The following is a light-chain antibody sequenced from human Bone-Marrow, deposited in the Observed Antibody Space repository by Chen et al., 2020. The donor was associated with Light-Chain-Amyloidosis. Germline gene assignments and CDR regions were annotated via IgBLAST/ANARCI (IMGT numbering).Light chain of an antibody. CDR3: QQYGSSPPAT. CDR2: GAS. CDR1: QSVGSSY. Sequence: EIVLTQSPGTLSLSPGERATLSCRASQSVGSSYLAWYQQKPGQAPRLLIYGASSRATGIPDRFSGGGSGTDFTLTISRLEPEDFAVYYCQQYGSSPPATFGQGTKVEIK. V-gene: IGKV3-20*01. J-gene: IGKJ1*01.